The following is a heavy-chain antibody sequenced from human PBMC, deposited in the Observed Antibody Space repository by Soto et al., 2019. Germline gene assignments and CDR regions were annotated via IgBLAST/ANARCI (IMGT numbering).Heavy chain of an antibody. CDR2: MKSYRGGGKT. V-gene: IGHV3-15*07. CDR3: IWQQDFYYGKAV. J-gene: IGHJ6*02. Sequence: EVQLVESGGGLVTPGGSLRLSCTGTGFSFSPAWMNWVRQAPGKGLEWVGRMKSYRGGGKTDYAATVQCRFTISRDDSKNTLYLQMNRLKVEDTALYFCIWQQDFYYGKAVWGQGTTVTVSS. D-gene: IGHD6-13*01. CDR1: GFSFSPAW.